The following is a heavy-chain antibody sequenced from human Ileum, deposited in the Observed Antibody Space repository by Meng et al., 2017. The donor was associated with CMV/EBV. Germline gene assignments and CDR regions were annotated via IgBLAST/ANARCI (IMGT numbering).Heavy chain of an antibody. D-gene: IGHD3-10*01. CDR2: DTDDST. J-gene: IGHJ4*02. Sequence: VHRVECGGALIMPGGSLSLCCAASGFTIRHRYMTWVRQTPGKGLDWVCVDTDDSTYYADSVKGRFIISRDNSKNTLYLQLNSLRAEETAVYYCAKRGGFYFDYWGQGTLVTVSS. CDR1: GFTIRHRY. V-gene: IGHV3-53*01. CDR3: AKRGGFYFDY.